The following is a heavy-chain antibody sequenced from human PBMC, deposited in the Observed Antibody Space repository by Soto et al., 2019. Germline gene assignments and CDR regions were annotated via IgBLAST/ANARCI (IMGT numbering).Heavy chain of an antibody. CDR3: ARAKRYYYYYGMDV. V-gene: IGHV3-33*01. J-gene: IGHJ6*02. CDR2: IWYDGSNK. CDR1: GFTFSSYG. Sequence: QVQLVESGGGVVQPGRSLRLSCAASGFTFSSYGMHWVRQAPGKGLEWVAAIWYDGSNKYYADSVKGRFTISRDNSKNTLYLQMNSLRAEDTAVYYCARAKRYYYYYGMDVWGQGTTVTVSS.